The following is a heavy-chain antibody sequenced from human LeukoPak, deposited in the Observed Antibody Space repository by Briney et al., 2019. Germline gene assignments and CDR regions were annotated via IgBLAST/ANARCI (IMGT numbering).Heavy chain of an antibody. CDR3: ARHGGMAYFDY. J-gene: IGHJ4*02. CDR2: IYYSGST. Sequence: SETLSLTCAVYGGSFSRYYWIWIRQPPGKGLEWIGYIYYSGSTNYNPSLKSRVTISVDTSKNQFSLKLSSVTAADTAVYYCARHGGMAYFDYWGQGTLGTVSS. D-gene: IGHD3-16*01. V-gene: IGHV4-59*08. CDR1: GGSFSRYY.